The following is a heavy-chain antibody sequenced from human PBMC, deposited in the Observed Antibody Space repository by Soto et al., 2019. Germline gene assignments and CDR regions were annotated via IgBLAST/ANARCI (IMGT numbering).Heavy chain of an antibody. J-gene: IGHJ4*02. CDR3: ARWTYYDSSGYYYVFDY. CDR1: GFTFSTYG. CDR2: MWFDGKHQ. D-gene: IGHD3-22*01. Sequence: QVQLVESGGGVVQPGRSLRLSCAASGFTFSTYGMHWVRQAPGKGLEWVAVMWFDGKHQYYADSVKGRFTISRDNSKNTLYVQMNSLRADDTALYYCARWTYYDSSGYYYVFDYWGQGTLVTVSS. V-gene: IGHV3-33*01.